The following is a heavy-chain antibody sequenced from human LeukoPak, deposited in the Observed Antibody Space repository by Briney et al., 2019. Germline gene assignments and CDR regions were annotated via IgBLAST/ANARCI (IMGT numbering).Heavy chain of an antibody. V-gene: IGHV4-59*12. CDR3: ARGDAEDYYGSGSYFDP. CDR2: IYHSGST. J-gene: IGHJ5*02. Sequence: SETLSLTCTVSGGSISSYYWSWIRQPPGKGLEWIGYIYHSGSTYYNPSLKSRVTISVDRSKNQFSLKLSSVTAADTAVYYCARGDAEDYYGSGSYFDPWGQGTLVTVSS. D-gene: IGHD3-10*01. CDR1: GGSISSYY.